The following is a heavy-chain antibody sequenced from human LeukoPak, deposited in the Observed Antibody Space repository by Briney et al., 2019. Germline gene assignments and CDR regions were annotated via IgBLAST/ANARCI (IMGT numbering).Heavy chain of an antibody. Sequence: PSETLSLTCTVSGGSISSYYWSWIRQPPGKGLEWIGSISYSGSTYYNPSLKSRVTISVDTSKKQFSLKLSSVTAADTAVYYCARGVTMVRDNVGLYYYYYMDVWGKGTTVTVSS. CDR3: ARGVTMVRDNVGLYYYYYMDV. J-gene: IGHJ6*03. CDR2: ISYSGST. CDR1: GGSISSYY. V-gene: IGHV4-59*12. D-gene: IGHD3-10*01.